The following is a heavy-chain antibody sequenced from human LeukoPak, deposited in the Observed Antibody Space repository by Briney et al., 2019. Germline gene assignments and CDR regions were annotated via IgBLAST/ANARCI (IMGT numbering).Heavy chain of an antibody. CDR3: ARGVYSSSSSFDS. V-gene: IGHV4-61*02. Sequence: SETLSLTCTVSGGSISTGSYYWSWIRQPAGKGLEWIGRIYTSGSTNYNPSLKSRVTISVDTSKNQFSLKLSSVTAADTAVYYCARGVYSSSSSFDSWGQGTLVTVSS. CDR1: GGSISTGSYY. CDR2: IYTSGST. D-gene: IGHD6-6*01. J-gene: IGHJ4*02.